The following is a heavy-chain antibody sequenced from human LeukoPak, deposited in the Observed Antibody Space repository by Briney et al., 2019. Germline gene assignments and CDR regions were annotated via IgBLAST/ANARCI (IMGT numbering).Heavy chain of an antibody. Sequence: SETLSLTCTVSGGSISSGDYYWSWIRQPPGKGLEWIGYIYYSGSTYYNPSLKSRVTISVDTSKNQFSLKLSSVTAADTAVYYCARMTTVTVDAFDIWGRGTMVTVSS. J-gene: IGHJ3*02. CDR3: ARMTTVTVDAFDI. CDR1: GGSISSGDYY. D-gene: IGHD4-17*01. V-gene: IGHV4-30-4*08. CDR2: IYYSGST.